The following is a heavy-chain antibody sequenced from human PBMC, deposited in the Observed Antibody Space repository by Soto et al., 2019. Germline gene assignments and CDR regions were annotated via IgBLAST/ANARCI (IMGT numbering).Heavy chain of an antibody. Sequence: QVQLVESGGGVVQPGRSLRLSCAASGFTFSSYGMHWARQAPGKGLEWVAVISYDGSNKYYADSVKGRFTIYRDNSKNTLYLQMNSLRAEDTAVYYCAKDEGLGYCSGTSCYSFDYWGQGTLVTVSS. V-gene: IGHV3-30*18. J-gene: IGHJ4*02. CDR3: AKDEGLGYCSGTSCYSFDY. D-gene: IGHD2-2*01. CDR2: ISYDGSNK. CDR1: GFTFSSYG.